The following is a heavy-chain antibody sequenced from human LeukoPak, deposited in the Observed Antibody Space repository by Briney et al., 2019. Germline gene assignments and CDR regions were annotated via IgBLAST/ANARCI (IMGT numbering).Heavy chain of an antibody. V-gene: IGHV1-18*01. CDR1: GYTFTSYG. CDR3: ALYNWDLTWIDP. Sequence: ASVKVSCKASGYTFTSYGISWVRQAPGQGLEWMGWISAYNGNTNYAQKLQGRVTMTTDTSTSTAYMELGSLRSDDTAVYYCALYNWDLTWIDPWGQGTLVTVSS. CDR2: ISAYNGNT. J-gene: IGHJ5*02. D-gene: IGHD1-20*01.